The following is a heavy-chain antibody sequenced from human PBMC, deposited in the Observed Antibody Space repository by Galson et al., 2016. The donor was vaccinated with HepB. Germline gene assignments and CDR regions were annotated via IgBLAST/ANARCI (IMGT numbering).Heavy chain of an antibody. Sequence: LRLSCAASGLTSGGYDMGWVRQTPGKGPEWVSGISGSGVNTYYADSVKGRFVISRDNSKRTLYLQMNSLRAEDTAVYYCVKDRGTARTFDCWGQGTLVTVSS. J-gene: IGHJ4*02. CDR1: GLTSGGYD. V-gene: IGHV3-23*01. CDR3: VKDRGTARTFDC. D-gene: IGHD6-6*01. CDR2: ISGSGVNT.